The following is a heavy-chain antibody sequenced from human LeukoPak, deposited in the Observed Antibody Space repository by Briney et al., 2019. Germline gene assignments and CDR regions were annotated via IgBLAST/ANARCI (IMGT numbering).Heavy chain of an antibody. D-gene: IGHD6-19*01. Sequence: SETLSLTCTVSGGSISSSSYYWGWIRQPPGTGLEWIGSIYYSGSTYYNPSLKSRVTISVDTSKNQFSLKLSSVTAADTAVYYCARGRAVAGTEWESAFDIWGQGTMVTVSS. CDR3: ARGRAVAGTEWESAFDI. J-gene: IGHJ3*02. V-gene: IGHV4-39*07. CDR2: IYYSGST. CDR1: GGSISSSSYY.